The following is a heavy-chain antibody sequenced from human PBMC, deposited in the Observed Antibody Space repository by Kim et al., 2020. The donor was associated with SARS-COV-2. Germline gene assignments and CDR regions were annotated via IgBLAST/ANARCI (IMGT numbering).Heavy chain of an antibody. Sequence: SETLSLTCTVSGGSVSSGSYYWSWIRQPPGKGLEWIGYIYYSGSTNYNPSLKSRVTISVDTSKNQFSLKLSSVTAADTAVYYCARGSNCSGGSCYAYWGQGTLVTVSS. CDR3: ARGSNCSGGSCYAY. J-gene: IGHJ4*02. V-gene: IGHV4-61*01. D-gene: IGHD2-15*01. CDR2: IYYSGST. CDR1: GGSVSSGSYY.